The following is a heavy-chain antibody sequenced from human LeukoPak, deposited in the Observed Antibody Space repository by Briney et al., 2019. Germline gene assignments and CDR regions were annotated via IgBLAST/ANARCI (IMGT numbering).Heavy chain of an antibody. CDR1: GFTFSSYS. J-gene: IGHJ4*02. V-gene: IGHV3-48*01. Sequence: GGSLRLSCAASGFTFSSYSMNWVRQAPGKGLEWVSYISSMSGSVYYAASVKGRFTISRDNAKNSLYLQMNSLRAEDTAVYYCARTPTSSSRGAFDYWGQGTLVAVSS. CDR2: ISSMSGSV. D-gene: IGHD6-6*01. CDR3: ARTPTSSSRGAFDY.